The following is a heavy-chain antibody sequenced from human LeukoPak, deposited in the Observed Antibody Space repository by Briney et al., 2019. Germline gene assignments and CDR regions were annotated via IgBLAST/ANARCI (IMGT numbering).Heavy chain of an antibody. V-gene: IGHV4-34*01. Sequence: SETLSLTCAVYGGSFSGYYWSWIRQPPGKGLEWIGEINHSGSTNYNPSLKSRVTISVDTSKNQFSLKLSSVTAADTAVYYCARGHQWLVNWYFDLWGRGTLVTVSS. CDR1: GGSFSGYY. D-gene: IGHD6-19*01. J-gene: IGHJ2*01. CDR3: ARGHQWLVNWYFDL. CDR2: INHSGST.